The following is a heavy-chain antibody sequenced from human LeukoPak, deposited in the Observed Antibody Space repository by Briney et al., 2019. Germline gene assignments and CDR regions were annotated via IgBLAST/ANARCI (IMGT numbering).Heavy chain of an antibody. CDR1: GGSISSYY. CDR2: IYTSGST. Sequence: SETLSLTCTVSGGSISSYYWSWIRQPAGKGLEWIGRIYTSGSTNYNPSLKTRVTMSVDTSKTQFSLKLSSVTAADTAVYYCARTPYSSTRGAFDIWGQGTMVTVSS. J-gene: IGHJ3*02. V-gene: IGHV4-4*07. CDR3: ARTPYSSTRGAFDI. D-gene: IGHD4-11*01.